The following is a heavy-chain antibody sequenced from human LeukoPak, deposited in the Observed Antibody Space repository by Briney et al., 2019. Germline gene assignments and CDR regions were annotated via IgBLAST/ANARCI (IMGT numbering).Heavy chain of an antibody. V-gene: IGHV3-21*01. CDR1: GFTFSSYS. Sequence: GGSLRLSWAASGFTFSSYSMNWVRQAPGKGLEWVSFISSSSSYIYYADSVKGRFTISRDNAKNSLYLQMNSLRAEDTAVYYCARGGEFDGYSYGLSIDYWGQGTLVTVSS. J-gene: IGHJ4*02. CDR3: ARGGEFDGYSYGLSIDY. CDR2: ISSSSSYI. D-gene: IGHD5-18*01.